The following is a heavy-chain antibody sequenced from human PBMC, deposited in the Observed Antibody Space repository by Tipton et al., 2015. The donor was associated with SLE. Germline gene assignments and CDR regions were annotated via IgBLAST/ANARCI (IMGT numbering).Heavy chain of an antibody. CDR1: GYSFTYH. D-gene: IGHD3-3*01. CDR3: AREGFWGGVSPYFDY. J-gene: IGHJ4*02. V-gene: IGHV1-46*01. CDR2: INPSDGST. Sequence: QVQLVQSGAEVKNSGASVKISCEASGYSFTYHLHWVRQAPGQGLEWVGMINPSDGSTTYAQRFQGRLTLTSDTSTSTAYMELSGLRSEDTALYYRAREGFWGGVSPYFDYWGQGTLVTVSS.